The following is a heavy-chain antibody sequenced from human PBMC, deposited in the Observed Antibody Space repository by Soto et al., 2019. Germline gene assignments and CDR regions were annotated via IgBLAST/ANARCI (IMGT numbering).Heavy chain of an antibody. J-gene: IGHJ4*02. D-gene: IGHD6-19*01. V-gene: IGHV3-48*02. CDR3: AKSGDSAGWGIDF. CDR1: GFMFDSFA. Sequence: EVQLVESGGGLVQPGGSLRIYCVGSGFMFDSFAMNWVRQAPGKGLEWVAYINGGSDSIYYAESVKGRFTISRDNARNSLSLQMNSLSDEDTAVYYCAKSGDSAGWGIDFWGQGTLVTVSS. CDR2: INGGSDSI.